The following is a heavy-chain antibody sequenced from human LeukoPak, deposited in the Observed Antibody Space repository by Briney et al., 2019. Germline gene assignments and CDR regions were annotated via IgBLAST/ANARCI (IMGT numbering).Heavy chain of an antibody. CDR1: GLSLSSNY. D-gene: IGHD1-26*01. J-gene: IGHJ4*02. CDR2: TRGSGGST. CDR3: ARAVWYSRVHLFDY. Sequence: GGSLRLSCAASGLSLSSNYMSCVRQAPGKGLEWVSATRGSGGSTYYADSVTGRFSISRDNSKNTLYMQMNRLRAEDTAVTFCARAVWYSRVHLFDYWGQGTLVTVSS. V-gene: IGHV3-23*01.